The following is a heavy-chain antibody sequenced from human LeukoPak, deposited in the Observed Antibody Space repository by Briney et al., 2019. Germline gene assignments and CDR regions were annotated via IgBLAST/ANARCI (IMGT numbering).Heavy chain of an antibody. CDR3: ATVLRYFDWLPIDY. CDR2: IIPIFGTA. CDR1: GGTFSSYA. J-gene: IGHJ4*02. Sequence: SVRVSCKASGGTFSSYAISWVRQAPGQGLEWMGGIIPIFGTANYAQKLQGRVTITADESTSTAYMELSSLRSEDTAVYYCATVLRYFDWLPIDYWGQGTLVTVSS. D-gene: IGHD3-9*01. V-gene: IGHV1-69*01.